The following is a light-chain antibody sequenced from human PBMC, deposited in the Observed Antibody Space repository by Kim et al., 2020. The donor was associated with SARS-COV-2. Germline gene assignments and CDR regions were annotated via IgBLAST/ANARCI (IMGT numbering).Light chain of an antibody. CDR1: QGISGW. CDR2: ATS. V-gene: IGKV1D-12*01. CDR3: QQTNSLPRT. J-gene: IGKJ4*01. Sequence: DIQMTQSPSSVSASVGDRVTITCRASQGISGWLAWYQQKPGKAPNLLIYATSALRNGVPSRFSGSGSGTVFTLTISSLQPEDFATYYCQQTNSLPRTFGGGTKLEI.